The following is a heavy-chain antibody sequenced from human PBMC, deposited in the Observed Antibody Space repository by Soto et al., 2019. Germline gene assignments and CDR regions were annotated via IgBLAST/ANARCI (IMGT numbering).Heavy chain of an antibody. Sequence: GGSLRVSCAASGFEVSAFGMHWVTRAPGNGLEGVAVLWSYGSNEYYPDCVKGGVTITRDNFESTLYLQMDSLRAEDTVVYECARDRITFVGVVSWDLDCWGQG. CDR1: GFEVSAFG. V-gene: IGHV3-33*01. D-gene: IGHD3-3*01. CDR2: LWSYGSNE. CDR3: ARDRITFVGVVSWDLDC. J-gene: IGHJ4*02.